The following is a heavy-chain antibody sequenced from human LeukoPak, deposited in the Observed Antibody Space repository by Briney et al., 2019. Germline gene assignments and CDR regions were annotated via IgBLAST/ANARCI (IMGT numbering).Heavy chain of an antibody. CDR2: INPNSGGT. CDR3: AREIIVVVVADPHFDY. D-gene: IGHD2-15*01. J-gene: IGHJ4*02. V-gene: IGHV1-2*02. CDR1: GYTFTGYY. Sequence: ASVKVSCKASGYTFTGYYMHWVRQAPGQGLEWMGWINPNSGGTNYAQKFQGRVTMTRDTSISTAYMELSRLRSDDTAVYYCAREIIVVVVADPHFDYWGQGTLVTVSS.